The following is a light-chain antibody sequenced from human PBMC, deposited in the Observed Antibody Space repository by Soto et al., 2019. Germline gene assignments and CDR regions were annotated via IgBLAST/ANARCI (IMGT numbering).Light chain of an antibody. J-gene: IGKJ1*01. Sequence: PGERATLSCRASQSLRSGDLACYQQIPGQAPGLLIYGASSRATGIPDGFSGSGSGTDFNLTVSRLAPEDFAVYYCHQYGTSPRTFGQGTKLEIK. V-gene: IGKV3-20*01. CDR2: GAS. CDR1: QSLRSGD. CDR3: HQYGTSPRT.